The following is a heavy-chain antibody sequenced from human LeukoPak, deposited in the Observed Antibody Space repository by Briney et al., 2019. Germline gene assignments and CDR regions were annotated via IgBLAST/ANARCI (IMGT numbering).Heavy chain of an antibody. CDR1: GGSISSGSYY. CDR2: IYTSGST. J-gene: IGHJ6*03. V-gene: IGHV4-61*02. D-gene: IGHD3-16*02. Sequence: SQTLSLTCTVSGGSISSGSYYWSWIRQPAGKGLEWIGRIYTSGSTNYNPSLKSRVTISVDTSKNQFSLKLSSVTAADTAVYYCASLTSPVNYYYYMDVWGKGTTVTVSS. CDR3: ASLTSPVNYYYYMDV.